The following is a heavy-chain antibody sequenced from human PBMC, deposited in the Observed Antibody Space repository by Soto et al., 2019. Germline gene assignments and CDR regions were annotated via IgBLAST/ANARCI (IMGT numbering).Heavy chain of an antibody. Sequence: GASVKVSCKASGYTFTIYGINWVRQAPGQGLEWMGWISAYNGNTNYAQKLQGRVTMTTDTSTSTAYMELRSLRSDDTAVYYCARVVDIVASHGGWFDPWGQGTLVTVSS. CDR1: GYTFTIYG. J-gene: IGHJ5*02. CDR3: ARVVDIVASHGGWFDP. V-gene: IGHV1-18*01. CDR2: ISAYNGNT. D-gene: IGHD5-12*01.